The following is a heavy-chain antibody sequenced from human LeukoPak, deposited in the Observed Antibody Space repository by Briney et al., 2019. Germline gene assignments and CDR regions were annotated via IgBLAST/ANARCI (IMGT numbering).Heavy chain of an antibody. CDR3: ARDGSPRSLQY. CDR1: GFTVSSNY. V-gene: IGHV3-53*01. Sequence: GGSLRLSCAASGFTVSSNYMSWVRQAPGKGLEWVSLIHRDDTYYADSVKGRFTISRDNSKNTLYLQMNSLRAEDTAVYYCARDGSPRSLQYWGQGTLVTVSS. J-gene: IGHJ1*01. CDR2: IHRDDT.